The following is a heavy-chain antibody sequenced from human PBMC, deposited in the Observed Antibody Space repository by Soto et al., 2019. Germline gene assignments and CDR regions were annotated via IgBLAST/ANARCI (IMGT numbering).Heavy chain of an antibody. D-gene: IGHD6-13*01. CDR2: ISGSGSNP. V-gene: IGHV3-23*01. J-gene: IGHJ4*02. CDR1: GFTFNNFA. Sequence: EVQLMESGGALERPGGSLRLSCAASGFTFNNFAMIWVRQAPGKGLEWFSAISGSGSNPYYADSVKGRFTISRDNSKNTGSRQMSSPRVEDTAANYCTTVEERNSNWYGTFASWCPGTQVTVSS. CDR3: TTVEERNSNWYGTFAS.